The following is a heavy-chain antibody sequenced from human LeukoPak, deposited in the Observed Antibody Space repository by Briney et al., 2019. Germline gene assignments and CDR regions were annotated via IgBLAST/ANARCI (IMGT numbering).Heavy chain of an antibody. CDR3: ARDLHGSGSYGTFGY. J-gene: IGHJ4*02. Sequence: GGSLRLSCAASGFIFSSYGMHWARQAPGKGLEWVALIWYDGSNKYYSDSVKGRFTISRDNSKNTVSLQMSSLRAEDTGVYYCARDLHGSGSYGTFGYWGQGTLVTVSS. D-gene: IGHD3-10*01. CDR1: GFIFSSYG. CDR2: IWYDGSNK. V-gene: IGHV3-33*01.